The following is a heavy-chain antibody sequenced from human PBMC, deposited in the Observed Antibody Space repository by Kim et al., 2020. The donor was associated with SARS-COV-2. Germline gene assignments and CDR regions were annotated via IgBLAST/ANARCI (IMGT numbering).Heavy chain of an antibody. J-gene: IGHJ4*02. Sequence: GGSLRLSCVASGFSFSTNWMSWVRQAPGKGLEWVAKIKEDGSEKYYAESVDGRFTISRDNAKNSLYLQMNSLSAEDTAVYYCARDRRYSLDYWGQGTLVTVSS. D-gene: IGHD2-15*01. V-gene: IGHV3-7*01. CDR1: GFSFSTNW. CDR2: IKEDGSEK. CDR3: ARDRRYSLDY.